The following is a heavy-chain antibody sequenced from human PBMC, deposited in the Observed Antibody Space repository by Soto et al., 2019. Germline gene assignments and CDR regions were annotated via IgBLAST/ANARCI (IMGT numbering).Heavy chain of an antibody. D-gene: IGHD5-12*01. V-gene: IGHV4-31*03. CDR1: GGSISSGGYY. Sequence: PSETLSLTCTVSGGSISSGGYYWSWIRQHPGKGLEWIGYIYYSGSTYYNPSLKSRVTISVDTSKNQFSLKLSSVTAADTAVYYCARDRVDAWLRTVGMDVWGQGTTVTVSS. J-gene: IGHJ6*02. CDR3: ARDRVDAWLRTVGMDV. CDR2: IYYSGST.